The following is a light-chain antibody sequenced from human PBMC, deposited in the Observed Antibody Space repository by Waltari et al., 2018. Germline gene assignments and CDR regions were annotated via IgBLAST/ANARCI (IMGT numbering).Light chain of an antibody. CDR3: YSTDSSGNHYV. J-gene: IGLJ1*01. CDR1: ALPKKY. V-gene: IGLV3-10*01. Sequence: SYELTQAPSVSVSPGQTARITCSGNALPKKYAYWYQQKSGQAPVLGIYEDSKRPSGIPERFSGSSSGTMATLTISGAQVEDEADYYCYSTDSSGNHYVFGTGTKVTVL. CDR2: EDS.